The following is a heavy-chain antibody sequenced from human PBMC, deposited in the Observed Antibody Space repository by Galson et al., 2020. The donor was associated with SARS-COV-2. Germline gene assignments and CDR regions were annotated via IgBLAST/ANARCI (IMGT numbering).Heavy chain of an antibody. Sequence: GGSLRLSCAASGFSSSKHGMHWVRQAPGRGLEWVAVISYDEDNKFYADSVKGRFTISRNNYKNMLYLQLDSLRLEDTAMYYCAKEAEDASSWYDWFDPWGQGTLVTVSS. J-gene: IGHJ5*02. D-gene: IGHD6-13*01. CDR2: ISYDEDNK. V-gene: IGHV3-30*18. CDR1: GFSSSKHG. CDR3: AKEAEDASSWYDWFDP.